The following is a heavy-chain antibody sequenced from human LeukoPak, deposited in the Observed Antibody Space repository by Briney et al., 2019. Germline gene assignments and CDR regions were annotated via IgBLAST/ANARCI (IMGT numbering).Heavy chain of an antibody. Sequence: SEALSLTCTVSGGSISSGGYYLSWIRQHPGKGLEWIVFIYHSGNTYYNPSLTSRVTISVDTSKNQFSLHLNSVTAADTAVYYCARCYYDSSGYYFFDYWGQGTLVTISS. CDR2: IYHSGNT. D-gene: IGHD3-22*01. CDR1: GGSISSGGYY. CDR3: ARCYYDSSGYYFFDY. V-gene: IGHV4-31*03. J-gene: IGHJ4*02.